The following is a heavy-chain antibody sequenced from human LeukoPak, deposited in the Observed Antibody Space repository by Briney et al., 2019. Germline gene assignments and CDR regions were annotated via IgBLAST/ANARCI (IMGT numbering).Heavy chain of an antibody. CDR3: ALRRLTSSQIIEDNWFGP. D-gene: IGHD2/OR15-2a*01. Sequence: SETLSLTCTVSGVSISNYSWDWIRQPPGKTLEWIGYTYYSGSTNYNPSLKSRVTLSVDTSKNQFSLKLTSVTAADTAVYYCALRRLTSSQIIEDNWFGPWGQGTLVTVSS. CDR1: GVSISNYS. V-gene: IGHV4-59*01. J-gene: IGHJ5*02. CDR2: TYYSGST.